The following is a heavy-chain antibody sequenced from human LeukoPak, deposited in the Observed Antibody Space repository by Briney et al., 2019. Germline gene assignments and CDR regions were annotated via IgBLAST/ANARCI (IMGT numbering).Heavy chain of an antibody. Sequence: PSETLSLTCAVSGGSITSHSWWSWVRQPPGKGLEWIGRIYSSGGTYYNPSLKSRVTVSVDTSKNQFSLKLTSVTAADTAVYFCARNVGGTGYFQHWGQGTLVIVSS. J-gene: IGHJ1*01. CDR2: IYSSGGT. V-gene: IGHV4-4*02. D-gene: IGHD1-26*01. CDR3: ARNVGGTGYFQH. CDR1: GGSITSHSW.